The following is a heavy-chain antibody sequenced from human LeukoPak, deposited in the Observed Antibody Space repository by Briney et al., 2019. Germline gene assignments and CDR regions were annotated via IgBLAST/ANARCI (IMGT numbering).Heavy chain of an antibody. D-gene: IGHD3-10*01. CDR1: GFTFSTYS. CDR3: ARDLHYGPFDY. V-gene: IGHV3-21*01. J-gene: IGHJ4*02. Sequence: PGGSLRLSCAASGFTFSTYSMNWVRQAPGKGLEWVSSISSGSGYMYYADSVKGRFTISRDNARNSLYLQMNSLRAEDTAVYYCARDLHYGPFDYWGQGTLVTVS. CDR2: ISSGSGYM.